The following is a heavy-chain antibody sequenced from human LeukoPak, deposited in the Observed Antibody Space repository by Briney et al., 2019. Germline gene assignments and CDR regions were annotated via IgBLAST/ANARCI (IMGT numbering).Heavy chain of an antibody. J-gene: IGHJ3*02. CDR1: GYTFTSYA. CDR3: ARGRNYYDSSGYYYEGDAFDI. D-gene: IGHD3-22*01. Sequence: ASVKVSCKASGYTFTSYAMHWVRQAPGQRLEWMGWINVGKSNTKYSPEFQGRVTITRDTSASTAYMELSSLRSEDMAVYYCARGRNYYDSSGYYYEGDAFDIWGQGTMVTVSS. CDR2: INVGKSNT. V-gene: IGHV1-3*03.